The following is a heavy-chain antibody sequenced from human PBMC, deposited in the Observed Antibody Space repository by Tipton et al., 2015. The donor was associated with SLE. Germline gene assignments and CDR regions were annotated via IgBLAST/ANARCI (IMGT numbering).Heavy chain of an antibody. D-gene: IGHD3-22*01. CDR3: ARVVVVISDAFDI. J-gene: IGHJ3*02. CDR2: IYYSGIT. V-gene: IGHV4-4*02. CDR1: GGSISSNNW. Sequence: TLSLTCAVSGGSISSNNWWSWVRQPPGKGLEWIGSIYYSGITYYNPSLKSRVTISVDTSKNQFSLNLSSVTAADTAVYYCARVVVVISDAFDIWGQGTMVTVSS.